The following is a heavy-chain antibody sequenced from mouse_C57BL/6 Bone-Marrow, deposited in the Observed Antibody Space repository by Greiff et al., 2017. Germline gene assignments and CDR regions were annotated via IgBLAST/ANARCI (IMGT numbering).Heavy chain of an antibody. CDR2: IYPGDGDT. CDR1: GYAFSSSW. Sequence: QVQLKQSGPELVKPGASVKISCKASGYAFSSSWMNWVKQRPGKGLEWIGRIYPGDGDTNYNGKFTGKATLTADNSSSTAYMQLSSLTSDDSAVYFCARCSCAYWGQGTLITVSA. CDR3: ARCSCAY. J-gene: IGHJ3*01. V-gene: IGHV1-82*01. D-gene: IGHD3-1*01.